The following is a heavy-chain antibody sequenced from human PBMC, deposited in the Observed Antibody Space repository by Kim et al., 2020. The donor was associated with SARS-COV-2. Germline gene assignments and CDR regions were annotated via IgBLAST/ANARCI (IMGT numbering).Heavy chain of an antibody. CDR3: APFSSKDY. D-gene: IGHD2-2*01. CDR2: VGST. J-gene: IGHJ4*02. V-gene: IGHV3-66*01. Sequence: VGSTYYAASVQGRVTISRDNSKNMLYLQMNSLRAEDTAVYYCAPFSSKDYWGQGTLVTVSS.